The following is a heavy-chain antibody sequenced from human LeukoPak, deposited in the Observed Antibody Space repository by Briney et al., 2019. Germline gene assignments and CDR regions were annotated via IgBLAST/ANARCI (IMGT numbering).Heavy chain of an antibody. CDR3: ARVGGYYYYMDV. J-gene: IGHJ6*03. Sequence: SVKVSCKASGGTFSSYAISWVRQAPGQGLEWMGGIIPIFGTANYAQKFQGRVTITADESTSTAYMELSSLRSEDTAVYYCARVGGYYYYMDVWGKGTTVTISS. D-gene: IGHD2-15*01. CDR1: GGTFSSYA. V-gene: IGHV1-69*13. CDR2: IIPIFGTA.